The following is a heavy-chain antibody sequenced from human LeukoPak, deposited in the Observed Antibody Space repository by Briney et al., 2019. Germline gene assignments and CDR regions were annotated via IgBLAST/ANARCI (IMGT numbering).Heavy chain of an antibody. Sequence: GGSLRLSCGASGFTFSSYGMHWVRQAPGKGLEWVAVISYDGSNKYYADSVKGRFTISRDNSKNTLYLQMNSLRAEDTAVYYCAKDLGVGATTLALFDYWGQGTLVTVSS. CDR2: ISYDGSNK. J-gene: IGHJ4*02. D-gene: IGHD1-26*01. CDR3: AKDLGVGATTLALFDY. CDR1: GFTFSSYG. V-gene: IGHV3-30*18.